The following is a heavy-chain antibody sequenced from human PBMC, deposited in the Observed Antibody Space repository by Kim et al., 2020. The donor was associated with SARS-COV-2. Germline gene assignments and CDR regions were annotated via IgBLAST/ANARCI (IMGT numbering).Heavy chain of an antibody. CDR2: SNK. D-gene: IGHD6-6*01. V-gene: IGHV3-33*01. Sequence: SNKYYADSVKGRFTISRDNSKNTLYLQMNSLRAEDTAVYYCVREQLVTLDYWGQGTLVTVSS. CDR3: VREQLVTLDY. J-gene: IGHJ4*02.